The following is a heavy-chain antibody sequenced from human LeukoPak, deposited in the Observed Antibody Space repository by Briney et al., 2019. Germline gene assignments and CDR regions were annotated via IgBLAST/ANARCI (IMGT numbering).Heavy chain of an antibody. J-gene: IGHJ4*02. CDR1: GLTVNSNY. Sequence: GGSLRLSCAASGLTVNSNYMTWVRQAPGKGLERVSVIYSGGSTYYADSVKGRFTISRDNSKNTLYLQMNSLRADDTAVYYCARDTVAAAGTDYWGQGTLVTVSS. D-gene: IGHD6-13*01. V-gene: IGHV3-53*01. CDR2: IYSGGST. CDR3: ARDTVAAAGTDY.